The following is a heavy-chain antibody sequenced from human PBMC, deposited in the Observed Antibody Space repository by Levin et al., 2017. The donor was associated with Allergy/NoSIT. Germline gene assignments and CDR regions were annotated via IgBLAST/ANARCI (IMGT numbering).Heavy chain of an antibody. Sequence: GGSLRLSCAASGFTFSSYGMHWVRQAPGKGLEWVAVIWYDGSNKYYADSVKGRFTISRDNSKNTLYLQMNSLRAEDTAVYYCARDLGSGYDFPDYWGQGTLVTVSS. CDR2: IWYDGSNK. CDR1: GFTFSSYG. J-gene: IGHJ4*02. D-gene: IGHD5-12*01. V-gene: IGHV3-33*01. CDR3: ARDLGSGYDFPDY.